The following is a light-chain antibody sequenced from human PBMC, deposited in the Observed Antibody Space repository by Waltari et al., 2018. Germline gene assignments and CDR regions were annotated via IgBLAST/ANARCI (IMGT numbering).Light chain of an antibody. CDR2: HAS. V-gene: IGKV3-20*01. Sequence: VVLTQSPGTLSLSPGEGATLFCRASQSISHYLAWYQQKPGQAPRLLIYHASSRATGIPDRFIGSGSGTEFSLTISRREPEDFAVYYCQHYVNLRATFGQGTKVEIK. J-gene: IGKJ1*01. CDR3: QHYVNLRAT. CDR1: QSISHY.